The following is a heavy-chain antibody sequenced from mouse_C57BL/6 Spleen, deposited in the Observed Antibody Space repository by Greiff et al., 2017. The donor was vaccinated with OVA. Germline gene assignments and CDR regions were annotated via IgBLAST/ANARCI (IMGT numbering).Heavy chain of an antibody. CDR3: ARSYGSCFDY. CDR1: GYTFTSYW. V-gene: IGHV1-55*01. CDR2: IYPGSGST. Sequence: QVQLQQPGAELVKPGASVQMSCKASGYTFTSYWITWVKQRPGQGLEWIGDIYPGSGSTNYNEKFKSKATLTVDPSSSKADMQLSSLTSEDSAVYFCARSYGSCFDYWGQGTTLTVSS. D-gene: IGHD1-1*01. J-gene: IGHJ2*01.